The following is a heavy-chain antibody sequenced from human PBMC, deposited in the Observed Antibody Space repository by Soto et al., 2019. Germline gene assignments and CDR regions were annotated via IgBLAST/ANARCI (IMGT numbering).Heavy chain of an antibody. V-gene: IGHV3-23*01. CDR2: IAEIGSST. J-gene: IGHJ4*02. CDR3: AKPVYGSGSPDY. D-gene: IGHD3-10*01. CDR1: GLNFNGYT. Sequence: VGSLRLSCATSGLNFNGYTMSWVRQAPGQGLEWVSGIAEIGSSTYYADSVKGRFTISRDNSENTLYLQMNNLRAEDTAIYYCAKPVYGSGSPDYWGQGTLVTVSS.